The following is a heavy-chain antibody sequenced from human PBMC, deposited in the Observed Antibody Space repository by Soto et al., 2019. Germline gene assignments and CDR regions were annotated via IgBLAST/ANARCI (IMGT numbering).Heavy chain of an antibody. CDR3: AREVGGVSSSSWPDPPLFDY. V-gene: IGHV3-30-3*01. J-gene: IGHJ4*02. CDR1: EFTFSSYA. D-gene: IGHD6-13*01. Sequence: GGSLRLSCAASEFTFSSYAMHWVRQAPGKGLEWVAVISYDGSNKYYADSVKGRFTISRDNSKNTLYLQMNSLRAEDTAVYYCAREVGGVSSSSWPDPPLFDYWGQGTLVTVSS. CDR2: ISYDGSNK.